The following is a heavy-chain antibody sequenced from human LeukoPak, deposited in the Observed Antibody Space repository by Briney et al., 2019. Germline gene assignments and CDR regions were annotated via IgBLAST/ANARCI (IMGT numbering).Heavy chain of an antibody. CDR2: IYPGDSDT. CDR3: ARGYPAIAVAGTNFDY. D-gene: IGHD6-19*01. Sequence: PGESLKISCKGSGYSFTSYWIGWVRQMPGKGLEWMGIIYPGDSDTRYGPSFQGQVTISADKSISTAYLQWSSLKASDTAMYYCARGYPAIAVAGTNFDYWGQGTLVTVPS. J-gene: IGHJ4*02. V-gene: IGHV5-51*01. CDR1: GYSFTSYW.